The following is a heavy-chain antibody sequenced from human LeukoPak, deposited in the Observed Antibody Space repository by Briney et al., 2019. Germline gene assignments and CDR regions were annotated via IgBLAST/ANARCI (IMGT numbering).Heavy chain of an antibody. CDR3: ARDPGYCSSTSCYMNAFDI. D-gene: IGHD2-2*02. CDR1: GFSFSDFW. V-gene: IGHV3-7*01. CDR2: IKEDGSEK. J-gene: IGHJ3*02. Sequence: PGGSLRLSCAASGFSFSDFWMNWVRQAPGKGLEWLANIKEDGSEKHYVDSVKGRFTISRDNAKNSLYLQMNSLRAEDTAVYYCARDPGYCSSTSCYMNAFDIWGQGTMVTVSS.